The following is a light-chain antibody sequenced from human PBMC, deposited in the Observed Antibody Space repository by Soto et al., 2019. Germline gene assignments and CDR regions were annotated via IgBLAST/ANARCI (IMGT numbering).Light chain of an antibody. V-gene: IGLV1-40*01. Sequence: QSVLTQPPSVSGAPGKRVTISCTGSSSNIGAGYDVHWYQQLPGTAPKLLIYGNSNRPSGVPDRFSGSKSGTSASLDITGLQAEDEADYYCQSYDSSLSGSVFGGGTKVTVL. J-gene: IGLJ2*01. CDR1: SSNIGAGYD. CDR3: QSYDSSLSGSV. CDR2: GNS.